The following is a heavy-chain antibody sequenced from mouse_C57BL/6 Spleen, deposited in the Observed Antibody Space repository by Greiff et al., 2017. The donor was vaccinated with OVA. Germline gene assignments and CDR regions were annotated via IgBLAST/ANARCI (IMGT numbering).Heavy chain of an antibody. D-gene: IGHD2-1*01. CDR3: ARSLYGKGYFDV. V-gene: IGHV1-42*01. Sequence: EVKLQQSGPELVKPGASVKISCKASGYSFTGYYMNWVKQSPEKSLEWIGEINPSTGGTTYNQKFKAKATLTVDKSSSTAYMQLKSLTSEDSAVYYCARSLYGKGYFDVWGTGTTVTVSS. CDR1: GYSFTGYY. J-gene: IGHJ1*03. CDR2: INPSTGGT.